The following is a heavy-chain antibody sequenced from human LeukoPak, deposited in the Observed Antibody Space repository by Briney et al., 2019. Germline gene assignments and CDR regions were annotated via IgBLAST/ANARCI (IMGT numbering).Heavy chain of an antibody. CDR1: GFIFSSYS. V-gene: IGHV3-21*01. D-gene: IGHD6-13*01. Sequence: GGSLRLSCAASGFIFSSYSMNWVRQAPGKGLEWVSSISSSSSYIYYADSVKGRFTISRDNSKNTLYLQMNSLRAEDTAVYYCARYYSSRDYGMDVWGQGTTVTVSS. J-gene: IGHJ6*02. CDR2: ISSSSSYI. CDR3: ARYYSSRDYGMDV.